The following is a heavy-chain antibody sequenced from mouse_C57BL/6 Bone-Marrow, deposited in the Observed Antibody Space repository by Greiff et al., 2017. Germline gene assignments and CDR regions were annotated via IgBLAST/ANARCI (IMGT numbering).Heavy chain of an antibody. V-gene: IGHV1-81*01. CDR3: ARDDYYLDY. D-gene: IGHD2-4*01. J-gene: IGHJ2*01. CDR1: GYTFTSYG. CDR2: ISPRSGNT. Sequence: VKLVESGAELARPGASVKLSCKASGYTFTSYGISWVKQRTGQGLEWIGEISPRSGNTYYNEKFKGKATLTADKSSSTAYMELRSLTSEDSAVYFCARDDYYLDYCGQGTTPTVTA.